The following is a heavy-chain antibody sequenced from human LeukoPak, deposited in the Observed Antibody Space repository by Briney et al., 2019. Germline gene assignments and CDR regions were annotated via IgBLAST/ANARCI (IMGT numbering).Heavy chain of an antibody. Sequence: SETLSLTCTVSGGSISDYDWSWIRQPPGKGLEWIWYIHYSGSTIYSPSLKRRVTISVDTYKNQFSLRLTSATAADTAVYYCAAGGHGLGYHFDYWGQGALVTVSS. CDR2: IHYSGST. D-gene: IGHD2-8*01. V-gene: IGHV4-59*08. J-gene: IGHJ4*02. CDR1: GGSISDYD. CDR3: AAGGHGLGYHFDY.